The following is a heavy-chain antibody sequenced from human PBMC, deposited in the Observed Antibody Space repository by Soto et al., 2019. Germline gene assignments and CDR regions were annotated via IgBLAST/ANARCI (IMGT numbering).Heavy chain of an antibody. Sequence: SETLSLTCTVSGGSISSGGYYWSWIRQHPGKGLEWIGYIYYSGSTYYNPSLKSRVTISVDTSKNQFSLKLSSVTAADTAVYYCARIARYLGYYYMDVWGKGTTVTVSS. V-gene: IGHV4-31*03. CDR3: ARIARYLGYYYMDV. D-gene: IGHD3-9*01. J-gene: IGHJ6*03. CDR2: IYYSGST. CDR1: GGSISSGGYY.